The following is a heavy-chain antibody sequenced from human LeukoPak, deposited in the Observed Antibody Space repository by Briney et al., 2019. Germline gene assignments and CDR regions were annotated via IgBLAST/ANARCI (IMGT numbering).Heavy chain of an antibody. Sequence: GGSLRLSCAASGFSFRDYGMHWVRQAPGKGLEWVAFAPYDGSIQVYADSVRGRFSISRDNDQNTLFLQMDSLGVEDTAVYYCARDGPSGYDRPDYWGQGTLVTVSS. CDR1: GFSFRDYG. CDR3: ARDGPSGYDRPDY. J-gene: IGHJ4*02. CDR2: APYDGSIQ. V-gene: IGHV3-30*02. D-gene: IGHD5-12*01.